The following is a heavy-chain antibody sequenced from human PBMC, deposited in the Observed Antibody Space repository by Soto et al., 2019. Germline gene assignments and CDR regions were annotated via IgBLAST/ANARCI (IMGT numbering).Heavy chain of an antibody. J-gene: IGHJ4*02. CDR3: ARGRQDYYGFYYFDY. Sequence: GGSLRLSCAASGFTFSSYGKHWVRQAPGKGLELVAVIWYDGSNKYYADSVKGRFTISRDNSKNTLYLQMNSLRAEDMALYYCARGRQDYYGFYYFDYWGQGTLVTVSS. D-gene: IGHD3-10*01. CDR1: GFTFSSYG. CDR2: IWYDGSNK. V-gene: IGHV3-33*01.